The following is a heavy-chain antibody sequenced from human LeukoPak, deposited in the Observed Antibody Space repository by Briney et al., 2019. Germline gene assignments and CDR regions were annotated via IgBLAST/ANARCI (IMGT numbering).Heavy chain of an antibody. J-gene: IGHJ3*02. CDR2: ISSSGHST. V-gene: IGHV3-23*01. Sequence: GGSLRLSCAASGFTFTDYAMSWVRQVPGKGLEWVSTISSSGHSTYYTDSVKGRFTVSRDNSENTVFLQMNSLRAEDTAVYYCARDFTRLVGATDAFDIWGQGTMVTVSS. D-gene: IGHD1-26*01. CDR1: GFTFTDYA. CDR3: ARDFTRLVGATDAFDI.